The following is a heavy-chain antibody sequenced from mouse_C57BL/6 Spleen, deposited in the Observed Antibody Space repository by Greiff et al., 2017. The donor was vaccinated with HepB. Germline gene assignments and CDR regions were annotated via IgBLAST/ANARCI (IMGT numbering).Heavy chain of an antibody. J-gene: IGHJ4*01. CDR3: ARWYYSNYYAMDY. CDR2: INPSSGYT. V-gene: IGHV1-7*01. Sequence: QVQLKESGAELAKPGASVKLSCKASGYTFTSYWMHWVKQRPGQGLEWIGYINPSSGYTKYNQKFKDKATLTADKSSSTAYMQLSSLTYEDSAVYYCARWYYSNYYAMDYWGQGTSVTVSS. D-gene: IGHD2-5*01. CDR1: GYTFTSYW.